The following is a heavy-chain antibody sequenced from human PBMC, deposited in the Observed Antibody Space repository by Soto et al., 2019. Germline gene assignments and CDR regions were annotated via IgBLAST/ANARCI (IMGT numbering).Heavy chain of an antibody. V-gene: IGHV3-23*01. CDR2: INGSGSST. D-gene: IGHD7-27*01. J-gene: IGHJ4*02. CDR1: GFTVSSYT. Sequence: EVQLLESGGGLVEPGGSRRLSCAASGFTVSSYTMSWVRHAPGKGLEWVSTINGSGSSTYAADSVKGRFTISKDNSKTTLYLPMNSLRAEDTAIYDCAKAWGIDYWGQGALVTVSS. CDR3: AKAWGIDY.